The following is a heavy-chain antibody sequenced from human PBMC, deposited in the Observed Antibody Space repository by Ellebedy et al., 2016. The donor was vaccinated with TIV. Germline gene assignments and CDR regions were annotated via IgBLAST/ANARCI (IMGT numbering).Heavy chain of an antibody. CDR2: ISYSGDLM. D-gene: IGHD6-13*01. J-gene: IGHJ4*02. Sequence: GESLKISCAASGFTFNGYYMSWFRQAPGKGPEWVSYISYSGDLMYYADSVKGRFTTSRDNAGNSLYLQMNSLRAEDTAVYYCARLGVIAAAGASDSWGQGTLVIVSS. V-gene: IGHV3-11*01. CDR1: GFTFNGYY. CDR3: ARLGVIAAAGASDS.